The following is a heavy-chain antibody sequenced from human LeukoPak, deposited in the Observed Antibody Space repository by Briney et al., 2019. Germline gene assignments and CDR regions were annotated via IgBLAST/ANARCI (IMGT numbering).Heavy chain of an antibody. J-gene: IGHJ4*02. CDR2: IRYDETNK. Sequence: GGSLRLSCAASGFSFSSFGMHWVRQAPGKGLEWVAFIRYDETNKFYADSVKGRLTISRDNSNNTLYLQMNSLRAEDSAVYHCAKSQRGYCSSTSCYGDYWGQGTLVTVSS. CDR1: GFSFSSFG. CDR3: AKSQRGYCSSTSCYGDY. D-gene: IGHD2-2*03. V-gene: IGHV3-30*02.